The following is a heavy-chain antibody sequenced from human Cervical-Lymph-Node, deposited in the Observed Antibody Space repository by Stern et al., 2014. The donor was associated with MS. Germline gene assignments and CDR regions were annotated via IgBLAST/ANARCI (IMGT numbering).Heavy chain of an antibody. Sequence: QVQLVQSGSELKKPGASVKISCTASGYIFTNYAMNWVRQAPGQGLERMGWININTGNPTYAPGFTGRLVFPLDTSVGTAYLPISSLEAEDTAVYYCARVWSRYGGYGMDAWGQGTTVTVSS. CDR1: GYIFTNYA. D-gene: IGHD4-23*01. V-gene: IGHV7-4-1*02. J-gene: IGHJ6*02. CDR2: ININTGNP. CDR3: ARVWSRYGGYGMDA.